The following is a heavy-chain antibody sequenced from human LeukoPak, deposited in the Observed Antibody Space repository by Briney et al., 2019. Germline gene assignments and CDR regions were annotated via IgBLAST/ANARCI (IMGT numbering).Heavy chain of an antibody. V-gene: IGHV3-74*01. CDR2: INSDGSTI. D-gene: IGHD6-19*01. Sequence: GGSLRLSCAASGFTFSTYWMHWVRQAPGKGLMWVSRINSDGSTINYADAVKGRFTISRDNAKNSLYLQMNSLRAEDTAVYYCASEIAMTGYFDYWGQGTLVTVSS. CDR1: GFTFSTYW. J-gene: IGHJ4*02. CDR3: ASEIAMTGYFDY.